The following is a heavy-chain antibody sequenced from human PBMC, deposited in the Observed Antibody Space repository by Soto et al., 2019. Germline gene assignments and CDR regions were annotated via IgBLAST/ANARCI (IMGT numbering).Heavy chain of an antibody. Sequence: QVQLVQSGAEVKKPGASVKVSCKASGYTFTSCYIHWVRLAPGQGLEWMGIINPGDGSASYAQKFQGRVTMTRDTSTSTVYMEVTSLRSEDTAVYYCARDAAGSYYDYWGQGTLVTVSS. J-gene: IGHJ4*02. CDR3: ARDAAGSYYDY. CDR2: INPGDGSA. V-gene: IGHV1-46*01. D-gene: IGHD1-26*01. CDR1: GYTFTSCY.